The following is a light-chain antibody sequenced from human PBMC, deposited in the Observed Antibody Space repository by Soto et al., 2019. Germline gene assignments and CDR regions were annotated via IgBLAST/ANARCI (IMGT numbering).Light chain of an antibody. CDR1: QVISTS. J-gene: IGKJ1*01. Sequence: SVAIRCRASQVISTSLAWYQQKPGKAPKLLIYDASSLESGVPSRVSGSGSGTEFTLTISSLQPDDFATYYCQQYNTFWTFGPGTKVDIK. CDR3: QQYNTFWT. V-gene: IGKV1-13*02. CDR2: DAS.